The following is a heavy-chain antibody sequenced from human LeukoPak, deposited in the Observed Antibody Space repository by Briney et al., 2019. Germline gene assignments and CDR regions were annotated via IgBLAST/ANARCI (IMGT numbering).Heavy chain of an antibody. V-gene: IGHV4-34*01. J-gene: IGHJ4*02. CDR2: VNHSGST. Sequence: SETLSLTCAVYGGSFSGYYWSWIRQPPGKGLEWVGEVNHSGSTNYNPSLKSRVTISVDTSKTQFSLKLSSVTAADTAVYYCARGGDGYNRECFDYWGQGTLVTVSS. CDR1: GGSFSGYY. D-gene: IGHD5-24*01. CDR3: ARGGDGYNRECFDY.